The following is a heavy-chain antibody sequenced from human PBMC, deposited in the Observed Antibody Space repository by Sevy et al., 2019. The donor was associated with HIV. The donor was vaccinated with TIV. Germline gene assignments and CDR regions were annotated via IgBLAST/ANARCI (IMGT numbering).Heavy chain of an antibody. J-gene: IGHJ4*02. CDR1: GFTFSSYD. CDR2: IGTAGDT. V-gene: IGHV3-13*01. D-gene: IGHD1-20*01. Sequence: GGSLRLSCAASGFTFSSYDMHGVRQATGKGLEWVSAIGTAGDTYYPGSVNGRFTISRETAKNSLYLQMNSLRAGDTAVYYCARGQPPKWYNWNDIMYFDYWGQGTLVTVSS. CDR3: ARGQPPKWYNWNDIMYFDY.